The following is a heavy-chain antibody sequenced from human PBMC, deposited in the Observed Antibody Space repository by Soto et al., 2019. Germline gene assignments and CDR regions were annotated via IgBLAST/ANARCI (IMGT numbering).Heavy chain of an antibody. CDR2: IYYSGST. CDR3: ARVGRSCNSGGCYYYYGLGV. V-gene: IGHV4-61*01. D-gene: IGHD1-26*01. Sequence: QVRLQESGPGLVKPSETLSLSCLVSGDSVGNGPYYWSWIRQSPGEGLEWIAYIYYSGSTNVNPSLESRVNISIDMSKNQFFLELRSVTAADAAVYFCARVGRSCNSGGCYYYYGLGVWGQGTTVAISS. CDR1: GDSVGNGPYY. J-gene: IGHJ6*02.